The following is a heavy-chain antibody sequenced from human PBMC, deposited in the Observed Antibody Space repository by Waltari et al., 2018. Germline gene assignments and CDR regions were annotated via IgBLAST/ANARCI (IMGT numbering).Heavy chain of an antibody. Sequence: QVQLQESGPGLVKPSETLSLTCTLSGGSISSYYWSWIRQPPGKGLEWIGYIYYSGSTNYNPSLKSRVTISVDTSKNQFSLKLSSVTAADTAVYYCARDRGNVPATAIRVRAFDIWGQGTMVTVSS. CDR3: ARDRGNVPATAIRVRAFDI. V-gene: IGHV4-59*01. J-gene: IGHJ3*02. D-gene: IGHD2-2*02. CDR1: GGSISSYY. CDR2: IYYSGST.